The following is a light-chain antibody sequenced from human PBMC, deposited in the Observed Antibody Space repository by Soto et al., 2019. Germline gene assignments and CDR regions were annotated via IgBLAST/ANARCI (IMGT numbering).Light chain of an antibody. V-gene: IGKV3-20*01. CDR3: QQYGSSSWT. CDR2: GAS. Sequence: EMVLTQSKGTLSLSPGERATLSCRASQSVGASYLAWYQQKPGQAPRLLINGASSRATGIPDRFSGSGSGTDFTLTISRLEPEDFAVYYCQQYGSSSWTFGQGTKVDIK. CDR1: QSVGASY. J-gene: IGKJ1*01.